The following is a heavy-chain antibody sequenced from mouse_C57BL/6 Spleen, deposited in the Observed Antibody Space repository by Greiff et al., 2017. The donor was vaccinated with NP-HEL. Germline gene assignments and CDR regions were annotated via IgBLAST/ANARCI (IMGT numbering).Heavy chain of an antibody. J-gene: IGHJ4*01. D-gene: IGHD2-1*01. Sequence: QVQLKQSGAELVKPGASVKISCKASGYAFSSYWMNWVKQRPGKGLEWIGQIYPGDGDTNYNGKFKGKATLTADKSSSTAYMQLSSLTSEDSAVYFCARRGYGNLYYYAMDYWGQGTSVTVSS. CDR2: IYPGDGDT. V-gene: IGHV1-80*01. CDR3: ARRGYGNLYYYAMDY. CDR1: GYAFSSYW.